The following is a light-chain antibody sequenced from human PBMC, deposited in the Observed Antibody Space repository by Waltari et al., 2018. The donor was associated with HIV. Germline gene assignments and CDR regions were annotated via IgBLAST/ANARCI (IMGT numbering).Light chain of an antibody. J-gene: IGKJ3*01. Sequence: VMTQSPATRSVSRGQRATLSCGASQGVRNRLAWYQQRPGQSHRLLIYDASTRATGVPDWFSASGSGTEFTLTITSLQSEEFALYYCQAFGGTFGPGTRV. CDR1: QGVRNR. CDR2: DAS. CDR3: QAFGGT. V-gene: IGKV3-15*01.